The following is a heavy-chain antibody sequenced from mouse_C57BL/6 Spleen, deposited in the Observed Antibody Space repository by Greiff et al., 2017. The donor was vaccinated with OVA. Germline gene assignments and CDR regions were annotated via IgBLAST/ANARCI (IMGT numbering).Heavy chain of an antibody. CDR2: IDPEDGET. J-gene: IGHJ2*01. CDR1: GFNIKDYY. V-gene: IGHV14-2*01. Sequence: EVQLQQSGAELVKPGASVTLSCTASGFNIKDYYMHWVKQRTEQGLAWIGRIDPEDGETKYAPQFQGKATITADTSSNTSYLQLRSLTSEDTAVYYCAHSCSSYLYYFDYWGQGTTLTVSS. D-gene: IGHD1-1*01. CDR3: AHSCSSYLYYFDY.